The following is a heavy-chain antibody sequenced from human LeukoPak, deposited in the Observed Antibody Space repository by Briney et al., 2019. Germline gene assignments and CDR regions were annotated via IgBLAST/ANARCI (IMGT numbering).Heavy chain of an antibody. V-gene: IGHV4-59*01. J-gene: IGHJ4*02. CDR2: IYYSGST. Sequence: SETLSLTCTVSGGSISRYYWSWIRQPPGKGLECVGYIYYSGSTNYNPSLKSRVTISVDTSKNHFSLKLSSVTAADTAVYYCARAGQGDFWSGLRYFDYWGQGTLVTVSS. CDR1: GGSISRYY. CDR3: ARAGQGDFWSGLRYFDY. D-gene: IGHD3-3*01.